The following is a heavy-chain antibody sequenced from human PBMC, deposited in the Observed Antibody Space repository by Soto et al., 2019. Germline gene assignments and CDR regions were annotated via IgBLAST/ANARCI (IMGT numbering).Heavy chain of an antibody. Sequence: SETLSLTCTVSGGSISSSSYFWGWIRQPPGKGLEWIGSMYYSGTTYYNPSLKSRVTISVDTSKNQFSLKLSSVTAADTAVYYCARGAGDTSGYYYYSWAYWGQGTLVTVSS. CDR1: GGSISSSSYF. V-gene: IGHV4-39*02. D-gene: IGHD3-22*01. CDR3: ARGAGDTSGYYYYSWAY. CDR2: MYYSGTT. J-gene: IGHJ4*02.